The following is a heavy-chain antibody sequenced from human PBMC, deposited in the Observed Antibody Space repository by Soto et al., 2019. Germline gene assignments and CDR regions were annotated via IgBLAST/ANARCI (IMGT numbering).Heavy chain of an antibody. CDR1: GYTFTSYG. Sequence: GASVKVSCKASGYTFTSYGISWVRQAPGQGLEWMGWISAYNGNTNYSQKLRGRVTMTTDTSTSTAYMELRSLRSDDTAVYYCARDPQWLVQGAFEIWGQGAMVTVSS. D-gene: IGHD6-19*01. CDR3: ARDPQWLVQGAFEI. CDR2: ISAYNGNT. V-gene: IGHV1-18*01. J-gene: IGHJ3*02.